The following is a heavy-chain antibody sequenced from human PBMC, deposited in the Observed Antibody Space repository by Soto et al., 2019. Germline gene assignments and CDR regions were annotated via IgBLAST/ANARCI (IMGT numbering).Heavy chain of an antibody. CDR2: ISAYNGNT. J-gene: IGHJ6*03. CDR3: ARVVTGTDYYYYYMDV. Sequence: ASVKVSCKASGYTFTSYGISWVRQAPGQGLEWMGWISAYNGNTNYAQKLQGRVTMTTDTSTSTAYMELRSLRSDDTAVYYCARVVTGTDYYYYYMDVWGQGTTVTVSS. CDR1: GYTFTSYG. D-gene: IGHD2-21*02. V-gene: IGHV1-18*01.